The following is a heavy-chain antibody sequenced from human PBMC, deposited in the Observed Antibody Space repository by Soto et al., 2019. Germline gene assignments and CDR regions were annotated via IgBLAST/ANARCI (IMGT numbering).Heavy chain of an antibody. Sequence: GGSLRLSCAASGFTFSTYSMNWVRQAPGKGLEWVSSISSSSSYIYYADSVKGRFTISRDNSKNTLYLQMNSLRAEDTAVYYCAREWDGDGYNSGWFDPWGQGTLVTVSS. CDR3: AREWDGDGYNSGWFDP. CDR1: GFTFSTYS. V-gene: IGHV3-21*01. J-gene: IGHJ5*02. D-gene: IGHD5-12*01. CDR2: ISSSSSYI.